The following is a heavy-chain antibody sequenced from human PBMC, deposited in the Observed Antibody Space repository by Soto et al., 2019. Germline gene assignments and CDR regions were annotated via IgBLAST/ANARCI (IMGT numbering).Heavy chain of an antibody. J-gene: IGHJ4*02. CDR2: IYYSGST. CDR1: SGSISSGDYY. V-gene: IGHV4-30-4*01. D-gene: IGHD6-13*01. CDR3: ARASRYTSSWFYFNY. Sequence: NPSETLSLTCTVSSGSISSGDYYWSWIRQPPGKGLEWIGYIYYSGSTDYNSALKSRVTISVDTSKNQFSLKLSSVTAADTAVYYCARASRYTSSWFYFNYWGQGTLVTVSS.